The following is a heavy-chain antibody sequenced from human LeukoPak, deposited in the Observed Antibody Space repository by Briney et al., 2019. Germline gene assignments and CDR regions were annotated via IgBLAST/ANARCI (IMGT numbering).Heavy chain of an antibody. CDR3: AREGKWLQLRYFDY. Sequence: PGGSLRLSCAASGFTVSSNYMSWVRQAPGKGLEWVSVIYSGGSTYYADSVKGRFTISRDNSKNTLYLQMNSLRAEDTAVYYCAREGKWLQLRYFDYWGQGTLVTVSS. J-gene: IGHJ4*02. D-gene: IGHD5-24*01. CDR2: IYSGGST. V-gene: IGHV3-53*01. CDR1: GFTVSSNY.